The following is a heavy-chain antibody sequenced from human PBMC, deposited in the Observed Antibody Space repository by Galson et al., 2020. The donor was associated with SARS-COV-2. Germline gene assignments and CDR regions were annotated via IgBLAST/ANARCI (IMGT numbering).Heavy chain of an antibody. CDR3: AKNYFGYGDYPNFFDS. J-gene: IGHJ5*01. Sequence: GESPKISYAASGFPLSSYGKHCVRQAPAKGLEWVAAIPYDGSNELYVESMNGRFTISRDNSKNKLYLAINSLRAEDTAVYYCAKNYFGYGDYPNFFDSWGQGTLVTVSS. V-gene: IGHV3-30*18. CDR1: GFPLSSYG. CDR2: IPYDGSNE. D-gene: IGHD4-17*01.